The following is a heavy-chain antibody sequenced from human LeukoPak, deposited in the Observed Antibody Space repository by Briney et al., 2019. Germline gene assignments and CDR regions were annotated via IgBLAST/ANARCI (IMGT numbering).Heavy chain of an antibody. CDR2: ISSSSSYI. D-gene: IGHD3-3*01. CDR3: ARMRTIFGVVTQGDDAFDI. CDR1: GFTFSSYS. Sequence: GGSLRLSCAASGFTFSSYSMNWVRQAPGKGLEWVSSISSSSSYIYYADSVKGRFTISRDNAKTSLYLQMNSLRAEDTAVYYCARMRTIFGVVTQGDDAFDIWGQGTMVTVSS. J-gene: IGHJ3*02. V-gene: IGHV3-21*01.